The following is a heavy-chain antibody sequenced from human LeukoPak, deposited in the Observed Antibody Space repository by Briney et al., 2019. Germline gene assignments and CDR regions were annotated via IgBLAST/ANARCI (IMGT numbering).Heavy chain of an antibody. CDR3: AREGGPYRPLDY. V-gene: IGHV4-4*02. J-gene: IGHJ4*02. CDR2: VHLSGRT. CDR1: GGSISTTNW. Sequence: SETLSLTCGVSGGSISTTNWWTWVRQPPGEGLEWIGEVHLSGRTHYNPSLESRVTMSVDMSENHISLGLTSVTAADTAVYYCAREGGPYRPLDYSGQGTLVTVSS.